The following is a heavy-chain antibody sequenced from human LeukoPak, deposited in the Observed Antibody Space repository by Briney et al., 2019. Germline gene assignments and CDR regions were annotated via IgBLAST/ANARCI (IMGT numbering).Heavy chain of an antibody. CDR2: TNPSTGGT. Sequence: GASVKVSCKTSGYTLTGSYLHWVRPVPGQGLEGMGWTNPSTGGTKSAQQFEGRVTMTRDTSNTTGYLELRSLRLDDTATYYCARGGAFCSITTCHEFDHWGQGTLVIVSS. V-gene: IGHV1-2*02. D-gene: IGHD2-2*01. CDR3: ARGGAFCSITTCHEFDH. CDR1: GYTLTGSY. J-gene: IGHJ4*02.